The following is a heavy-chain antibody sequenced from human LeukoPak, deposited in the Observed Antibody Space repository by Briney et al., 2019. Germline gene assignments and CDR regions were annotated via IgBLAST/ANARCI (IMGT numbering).Heavy chain of an antibody. Sequence: GGSLRLSCAPSGSIFSDYYMSWIRQAPGKWLEWVSDISSSSSHTNYADSVKGRFPISRDNAKNSLYVQMNSVKAEDRAVYYCAKNIGYDYPSDYWGQGTLVTVSS. D-gene: IGHD5-12*01. V-gene: IGHV3-11*06. CDR3: AKNIGYDYPSDY. CDR2: ISSSSSHT. J-gene: IGHJ4*02. CDR1: GSIFSDYY.